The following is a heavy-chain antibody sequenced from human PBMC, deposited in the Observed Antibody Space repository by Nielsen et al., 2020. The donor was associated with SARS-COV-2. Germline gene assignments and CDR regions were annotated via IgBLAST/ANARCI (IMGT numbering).Heavy chain of an antibody. D-gene: IGHD4-17*01. CDR1: GCSINSGAYY. Sequence: SETLSLTCTVSGCSINSGAYYWNWVRQPPGKGLEWIGYIYYSGTTYYNPSHERRATISVATSKSQFSLKLRSVTAADTAVYYCARATMTDADAFDIWGQGAMVSVSS. V-gene: IGHV4-30-4*01. CDR2: IYYSGTT. J-gene: IGHJ3*02. CDR3: ARATMTDADAFDI.